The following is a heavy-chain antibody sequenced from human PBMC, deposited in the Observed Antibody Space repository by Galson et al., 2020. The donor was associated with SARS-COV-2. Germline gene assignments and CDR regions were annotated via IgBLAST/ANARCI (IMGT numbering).Heavy chain of an antibody. CDR2: VYPSGST. J-gene: IGHJ6*02. CDR3: ARAGQAGAPGSYHYGMDV. CDR1: GGSLSSGSHY. Sequence: SETLSLTCTVSGGSLSSGSHYFNWIRQSPGKGLEWIGRVYPSGSTDYNSSLKSRVTISIDTSKNQFSLQLRSVTAADTAFYYCARAGQAGAPGSYHYGMDVWGHVTTISVS. D-gene: IGHD1-26*01. V-gene: IGHV4-61*02.